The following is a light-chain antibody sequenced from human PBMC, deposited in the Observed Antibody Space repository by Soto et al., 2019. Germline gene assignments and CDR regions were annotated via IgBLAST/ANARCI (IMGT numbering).Light chain of an antibody. CDR2: AAS. J-gene: IGKJ2*01. Sequence: DIQMTQSPVSLSASVGDRVTITCRASETISTFLNWYQQKPGKAPKVLIFAASSLQSGVPSRFSGSGSGTDFALTISGLQPEDFAVYYCQQYGSSPPYTFGQGTKLEIK. V-gene: IGKV1-39*01. CDR3: QQYGSSPPYT. CDR1: ETISTF.